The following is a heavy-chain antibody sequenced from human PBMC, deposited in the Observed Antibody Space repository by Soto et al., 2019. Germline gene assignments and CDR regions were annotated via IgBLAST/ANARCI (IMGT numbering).Heavy chain of an antibody. J-gene: IGHJ4*02. V-gene: IGHV3-30*18. D-gene: IGHD3-22*01. CDR3: AKFAHGSGSNFDY. CDR1: GFTFSSYG. CDR2: ISYDGSNK. Sequence: PGGSLRLSCAASGFTFSSYGMHWVRQAPGKGLEWVAVISYDGSNKYYADSVKGRFTISRDNSKNTLYLQMNSLRAEDTAVYYCAKFAHGSGSNFDYWGQGTLVTVSS.